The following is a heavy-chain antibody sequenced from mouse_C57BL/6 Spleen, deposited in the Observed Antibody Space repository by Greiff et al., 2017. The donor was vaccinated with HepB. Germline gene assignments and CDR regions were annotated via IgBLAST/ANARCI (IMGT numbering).Heavy chain of an antibody. V-gene: IGHV1-78*01. CDR1: GYTFTDHT. CDR2: IYPRDGST. Sequence: QVQLQQSDAELVKPGASVKISCKVSGYTFTDHTIHWMKQRPEQGLEWIGYIYPRDGSTKYNEKFKGKATLTADKSSSTAYMQLNSLTSEDSAVYFCAREGEAYYYGSSPAWFAYWGQGTLVTVSA. J-gene: IGHJ3*01. CDR3: AREGEAYYYGSSPAWFAY. D-gene: IGHD1-1*01.